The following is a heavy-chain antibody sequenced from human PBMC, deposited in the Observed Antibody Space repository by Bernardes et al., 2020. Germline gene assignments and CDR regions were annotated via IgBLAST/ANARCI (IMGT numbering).Heavy chain of an antibody. J-gene: IGHJ4*02. CDR1: GFTFGDHA. V-gene: IGHV3-20*04. CDR2: ISWSGTST. Sequence: GGSLRLSRAASGFTFGDHAMSWVRQAPGKGLEWVSGISWSGTSTGYADSVKGRFTIFRDNAKNSLFLQMNSLETEDTAFYCCARGYTYGVDYWGQGTLVTVSS. CDR3: ARGYTYGVDY. D-gene: IGHD5-18*01.